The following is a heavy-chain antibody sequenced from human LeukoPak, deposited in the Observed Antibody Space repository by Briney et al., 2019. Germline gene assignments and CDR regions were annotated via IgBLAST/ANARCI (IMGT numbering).Heavy chain of an antibody. D-gene: IGHD2-2*01. V-gene: IGHV1-2*02. J-gene: IGHJ6*02. CDR3: ASTIPHIVVVPAAMRPYYGMDV. Sequence: ASVKVSCKASGYTLTGYYMHWVRQAPGQGLEWMGWINPNSGGTNYAQKFQGRVTMTRDTSISTAYMELSRLRSDDTAVYYCASTIPHIVVVPAAMRPYYGMDVWGQGTTVTVSS. CDR2: INPNSGGT. CDR1: GYTLTGYY.